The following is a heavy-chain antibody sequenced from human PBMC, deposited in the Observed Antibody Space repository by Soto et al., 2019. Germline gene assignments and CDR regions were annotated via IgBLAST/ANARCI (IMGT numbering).Heavy chain of an antibody. CDR2: IFYSGST. J-gene: IGHJ6*02. D-gene: IGHD5-12*01. CDR1: GGSLSSSNW. V-gene: IGHV4-4*02. Sequence: SETLSLTCAFSGGSLSSSNWWSWVRQPPGKALEWLGEIFYSGSTKYNPSLNSRVTISADQSKNHLSLRLSSVTAADTAEYYCARGFSRGLTRRYKMGMDAWGQGITGTV. CDR3: ARGFSRGLTRRYKMGMDA.